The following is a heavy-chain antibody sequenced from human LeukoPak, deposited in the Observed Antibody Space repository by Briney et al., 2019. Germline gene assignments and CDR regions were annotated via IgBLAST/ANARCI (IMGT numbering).Heavy chain of an antibody. CDR1: GFTFSSYS. D-gene: IGHD3-10*01. V-gene: IGHV3-23*01. CDR2: ISASGVDT. CDR3: ARTAWNYFGSGNYYAPDY. Sequence: GGSLRLSCAASGFTFSSYSMNWVRQAPGKGLEWVSGISASGVDTYYADSVKGRFTISRDNSKNTLYLQMNSLRVDDTAIYYCARTAWNYFGSGNYYAPDYWGQGTLVTVSS. J-gene: IGHJ4*02.